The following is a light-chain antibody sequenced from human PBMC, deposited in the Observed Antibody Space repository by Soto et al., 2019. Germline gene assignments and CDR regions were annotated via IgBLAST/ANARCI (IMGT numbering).Light chain of an antibody. CDR3: MQHTSYPYT. Sequence: DIQMTQSPSAMSASVGDRVTITCRASQDISKYLAWFQHKPGKVPERLIHDASTLLDGVSSRFSGRGSGTEFTLTITSLQPEDSATYYCMQHTSYPYTFGQGTKVDIK. CDR2: DAS. J-gene: IGKJ2*01. CDR1: QDISKY. V-gene: IGKV1-17*03.